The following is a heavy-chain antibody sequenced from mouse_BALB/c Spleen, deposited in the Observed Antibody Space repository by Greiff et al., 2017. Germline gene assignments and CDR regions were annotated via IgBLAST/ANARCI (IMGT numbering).Heavy chain of an antibody. D-gene: IGHD2-3*01. Sequence: QVQLQQPGAELVRPGASVKLSCKASGYTFTSYWMNWVKQRPGQGLEWIGYINPSTGYTEYNQKFKDKATLTADKSSSTAYMQLSSLTSEDSAVYYCAKYERVAYWGQGTLVTVSA. CDR3: AKYERVAY. J-gene: IGHJ3*01. V-gene: IGHV1-7*01. CDR1: GYTFTSYW. CDR2: INPSTGYT.